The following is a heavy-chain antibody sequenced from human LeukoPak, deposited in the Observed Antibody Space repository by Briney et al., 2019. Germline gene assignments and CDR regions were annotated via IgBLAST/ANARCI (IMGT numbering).Heavy chain of an antibody. J-gene: IGHJ3*02. D-gene: IGHD3-22*01. V-gene: IGHV1-69*13. CDR3: ARPGRGGYNAFDI. Sequence: SVKVSCKASGGTFSSYAISWVRQAPGQGLEWMGGIIPIFGTANYAQKFQGRVTITADESTSTAYMELSSLRSEDTAVYYCARPGRGGYNAFDIWGQGTMVTVSS. CDR2: IIPIFGTA. CDR1: GGTFSSYA.